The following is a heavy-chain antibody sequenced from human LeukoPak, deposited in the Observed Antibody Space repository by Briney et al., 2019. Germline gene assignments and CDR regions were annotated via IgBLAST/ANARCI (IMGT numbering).Heavy chain of an antibody. CDR2: INHSGST. D-gene: IGHD3-22*01. Sequence: PSETLSLTCAVYGGSFSGYYWSWIRQPPGKGLEWIGEINHSGSTNYNPSLKSRVTISVDTSKNQFSLKLSSVTAADTAVYYCARSRPYYYDSSGYYPHYYFDYWGQGTLVTVSS. J-gene: IGHJ4*02. V-gene: IGHV4-34*01. CDR1: GGSFSGYY. CDR3: ARSRPYYYDSSGYYPHYYFDY.